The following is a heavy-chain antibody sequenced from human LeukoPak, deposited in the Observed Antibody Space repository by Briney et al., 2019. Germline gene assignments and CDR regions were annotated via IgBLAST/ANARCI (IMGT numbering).Heavy chain of an antibody. Sequence: ASETLSLTCTVSGGSISSYYWSWLRQPPGKGLEWIGYIYYSGSTNYNPSLKSRVTISVDTSKNQFSLKLSSVTAADTAVYYCARDRSGYGDYVDYWGQGTLVTVSS. CDR1: GGSISSYY. CDR2: IYYSGST. CDR3: ARDRSGYGDYVDY. V-gene: IGHV4-59*01. J-gene: IGHJ4*02. D-gene: IGHD4-17*01.